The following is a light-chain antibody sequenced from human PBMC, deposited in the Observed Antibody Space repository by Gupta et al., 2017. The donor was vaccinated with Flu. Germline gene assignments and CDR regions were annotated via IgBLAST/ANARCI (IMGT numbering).Light chain of an antibody. Sequence: EILLTQSPGTLSLSPGESATLSCRASQSVNRHYLVWYQQKVGQAPRLLIYGSSNRATGIPDRFSGRGFGTNFTLTISRLEPEDFAVYYCQQYVSPPRTFGQGTKVEIK. V-gene: IGKV3-20*01. CDR3: QQYVSPPRT. J-gene: IGKJ1*01. CDR1: QSVNRHY. CDR2: GSS.